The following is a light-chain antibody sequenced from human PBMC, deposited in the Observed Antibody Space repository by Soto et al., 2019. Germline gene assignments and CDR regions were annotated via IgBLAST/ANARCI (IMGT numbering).Light chain of an antibody. J-gene: IGKJ4*01. CDR3: QQYNDWPLS. Sequence: EIVMTQSPATLSVSPGARVTLSCRASQSVSSNLAWYQQKPGQAPRLLIYGASTRATGIPARFSGSGSGTEFTLTISSMQSEDFAVYYCQQYNDWPLSFGGGTKWIS. CDR1: QSVSSN. V-gene: IGKV3-15*01. CDR2: GAS.